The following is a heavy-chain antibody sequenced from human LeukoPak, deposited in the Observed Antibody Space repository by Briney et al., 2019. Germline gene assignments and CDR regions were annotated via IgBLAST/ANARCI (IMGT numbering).Heavy chain of an antibody. J-gene: IGHJ4*02. Sequence: NTSETLSLTCTVSGGSISGFYWSWIRQPAGKGLEYIGRIYTSGSTNYNPSLKSRVTMSLDTSKNQFSLKLSSVTAADTAVYYCARVKLSHRYGYGYNPYYFDYWGQGTLVTVSS. V-gene: IGHV4-4*07. CDR3: ARVKLSHRYGYGYNPYYFDY. CDR1: GGSISGFY. D-gene: IGHD5-18*01. CDR2: IYTSGST.